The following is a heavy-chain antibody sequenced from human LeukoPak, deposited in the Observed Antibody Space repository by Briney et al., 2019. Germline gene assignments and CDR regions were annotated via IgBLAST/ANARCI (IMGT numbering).Heavy chain of an antibody. Sequence: SETLSLTCAVSGYSISSGYYWGWIRQPPGKGLEWIGSIYHSGSTYYNPSLKRRGTISVDTSKNQFSLKLSSVSAADTAVYYCAREGHYYDSSGYYYYYYMDVWGKGTTVTVSS. CDR3: AREGHYYDSSGYYYYYYMDV. J-gene: IGHJ6*03. CDR2: IYHSGST. D-gene: IGHD3-22*01. CDR1: GYSISSGYY. V-gene: IGHV4-38-2*02.